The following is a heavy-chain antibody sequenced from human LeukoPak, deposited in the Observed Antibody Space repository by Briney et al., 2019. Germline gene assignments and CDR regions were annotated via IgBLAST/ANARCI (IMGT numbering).Heavy chain of an antibody. CDR3: ARLPPPRRGYSYGLDY. J-gene: IGHJ4*02. Sequence: GESLKISCKGSGYSFTSYWIGWVHQMPGKGLEWMGIIYPGDSDTRYSPSFQGQVTISADKSISTAYLQWSSLKASDTAMYYCARLPPPRRGYSYGLDYWGQGTLVTVSS. CDR1: GYSFTSYW. V-gene: IGHV5-51*07. CDR2: IYPGDSDT. D-gene: IGHD5-18*01.